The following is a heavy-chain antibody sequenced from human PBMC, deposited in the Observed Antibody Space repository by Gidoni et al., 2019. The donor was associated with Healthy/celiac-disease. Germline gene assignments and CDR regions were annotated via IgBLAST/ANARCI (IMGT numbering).Heavy chain of an antibody. Sequence: QLQLQESGTGLVKPSETLSLTCTVSGGSISSSSYYWDWIRQPPGKGLEWIGSIYYSGSTYYNPSLKSRVTISVDTSKNQFSLKLSSVTAADTAVYYCYSSSWSFFDYWGQGTLVTVSS. CDR2: IYYSGST. CDR1: GGSISSSSYY. D-gene: IGHD6-13*01. V-gene: IGHV4-39*01. CDR3: YSSSWSFFDY. J-gene: IGHJ4*02.